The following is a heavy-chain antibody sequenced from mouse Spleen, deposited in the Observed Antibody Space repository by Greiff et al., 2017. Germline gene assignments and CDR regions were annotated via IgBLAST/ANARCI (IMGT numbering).Heavy chain of an antibody. V-gene: IGHV1-26*01. D-gene: IGHD2-1*01. J-gene: IGHJ1*01. CDR3: AREEGNYWYFDV. CDR2: INPNNGGT. CDR1: GYTFTDYY. Sequence: EVQLQQSGPELVKPGASVKISCKASGYTFTDYYMNWVKQSHGKSLEWIGDINPNNGGTSYNQKFKGKATLTVDKSSSTAYMELRSLTSEDSAVYYCAREEGNYWYFDVWGAGTTVTVSS.